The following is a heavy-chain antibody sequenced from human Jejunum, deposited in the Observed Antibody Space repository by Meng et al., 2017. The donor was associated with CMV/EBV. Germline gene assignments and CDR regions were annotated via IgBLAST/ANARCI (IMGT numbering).Heavy chain of an antibody. J-gene: IGHJ5*02. CDR3: ARPIGAAGTGFDP. V-gene: IGHV3-30-3*01. CDR2: ISYDGSNK. CDR1: GFYFSSYN. Sequence: CAASGFYFSSYNLHWVRQAPGKGLGWVAVISYDGSNKYYADPVKGRFSISRDNSKNTLYLQMNSLRTEDTAVYYCARPIGAAGTGFDPWGQGTLVTVSS. D-gene: IGHD6-13*01.